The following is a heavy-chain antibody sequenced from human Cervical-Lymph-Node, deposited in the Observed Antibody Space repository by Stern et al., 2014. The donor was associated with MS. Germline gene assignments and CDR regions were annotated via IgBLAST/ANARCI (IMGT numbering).Heavy chain of an antibody. CDR2: IDTDGSRA. J-gene: IGHJ3*02. CDR1: GLTFSDYW. D-gene: IGHD3-10*01. CDR3: ARESYYDAFDI. Sequence: EVQLVESGGGLVQPGGSLRLSCAASGLTFSDYWMHWVRQAPGKGLVWVSRIDTDGSRATSADSVKGRFTISRDNAKKTLYLQMSSLRVEDTAVYYCARESYYDAFDIWGQGTMVTVSS. V-gene: IGHV3-74*01.